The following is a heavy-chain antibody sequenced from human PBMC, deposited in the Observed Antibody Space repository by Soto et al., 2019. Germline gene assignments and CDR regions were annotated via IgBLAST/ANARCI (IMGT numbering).Heavy chain of an antibody. J-gene: IGHJ6*02. CDR2: IYPGDSDT. CDR3: ARHIYDYYYCMDV. Sequence: PGESLKISCKRSGYSFTSYWIGWVRQMPGKGLEWMGIIYPGDSDTRYSPSFQGQVTISADKSISTAYLQWSSLKASDTAMYYCARHIYDYYYCMDVLGQGTTVTVSS. V-gene: IGHV5-51*01. CDR1: GYSFTSYW.